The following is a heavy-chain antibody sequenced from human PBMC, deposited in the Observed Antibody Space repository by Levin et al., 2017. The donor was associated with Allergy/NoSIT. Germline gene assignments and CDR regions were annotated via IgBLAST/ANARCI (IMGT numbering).Heavy chain of an antibody. J-gene: IGHJ4*02. CDR1: GLTVSYNY. CDR3: ATGPFDY. CDR2: LFGGDRT. Sequence: GESLKISCAASGLTVSYNYMHMSWVRQAPGKGLEWVSVLFGGDRTHYADSVKGRFTISRDNSKNTLYLQMNSLRAEDTAVYYCATGPFDYWGQGTVVTVSS. V-gene: IGHV3-66*02.